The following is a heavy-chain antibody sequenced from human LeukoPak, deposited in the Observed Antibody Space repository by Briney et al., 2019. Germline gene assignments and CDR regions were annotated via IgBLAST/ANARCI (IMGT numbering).Heavy chain of an antibody. CDR3: ARASKVVVITSGAFDI. CDR2: IYYSGST. J-gene: IGHJ3*02. CDR1: GGSISSYY. V-gene: IGHV4-59*01. D-gene: IGHD3-22*01. Sequence: PSETLSLTCTVSGGSISSYYWSWLRQPPGKGLEWIGYIYYSGSTNYNPSLKSRVSISVDTSKNQFSLKLSSVTAADTAVYYCARASKVVVITSGAFDIWGQGTMVTVSS.